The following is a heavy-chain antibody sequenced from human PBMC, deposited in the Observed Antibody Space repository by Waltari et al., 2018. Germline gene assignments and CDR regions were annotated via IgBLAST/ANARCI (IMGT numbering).Heavy chain of an antibody. V-gene: IGHV5-51*01. D-gene: IGHD3-9*01. Sequence: EVQLVQSGVEVKKPGESLKISCLGSGYKCSAYWIAWGRQVPGKGLEWVGIIYPGDSETRYSPSFQGKVTMSVDKSATTAYLQWTNMKASDTAMYYCARQSRSSDWYDYWGQGTLITVSS. CDR2: IYPGDSET. J-gene: IGHJ4*02. CDR1: GYKCSAYW. CDR3: ARQSRSSDWYDY.